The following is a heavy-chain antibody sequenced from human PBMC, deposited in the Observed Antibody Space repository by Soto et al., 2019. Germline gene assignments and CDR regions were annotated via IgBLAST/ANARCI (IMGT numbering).Heavy chain of an antibody. J-gene: IGHJ5*02. D-gene: IGHD3-22*01. CDR2: ISAYNGNT. Sequence: ASVKVSCKASGYTFTSYGISWVRQAPGQGLEWMGWISAYNGNTNYAQKLQGRVTMTTDTSTSTAYMELRSLRSDDTAVYYCAREWRQGTMITKFDPWGQGTLVTVSS. CDR3: AREWRQGTMITKFDP. CDR1: GYTFTSYG. V-gene: IGHV1-18*01.